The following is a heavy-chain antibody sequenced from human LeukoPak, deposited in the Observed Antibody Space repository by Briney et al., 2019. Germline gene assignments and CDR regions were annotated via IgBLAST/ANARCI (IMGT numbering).Heavy chain of an antibody. D-gene: IGHD6-13*01. CDR3: ARLGFIAAAEDY. Sequence: AQTLSPACTVGGGSISSSSYGSGWLRQPPGKGLEWIGSIYYSGSTYYNPSLKSRVTISVDTSKNKSSLKLSSVTAADTAVYYCARLGFIAAAEDYWGQGTLVTVSS. CDR2: IYYSGST. CDR1: GGSISSSSYG. J-gene: IGHJ4*02. V-gene: IGHV4-39*01.